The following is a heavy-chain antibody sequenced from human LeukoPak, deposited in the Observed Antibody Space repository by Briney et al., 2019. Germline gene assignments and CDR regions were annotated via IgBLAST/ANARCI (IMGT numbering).Heavy chain of an antibody. CDR2: TYYSGST. D-gene: IGHD2-8*01. Sequence: SETLSLTCTVSGGSMSSGDYYWSWIRQPPGKGLEWIGYTYYSGSTYYSPSLRSRVTMSVDTSKDQFSLNLDSVTATDTAIYYCARDLRGYCTNDVCNWYFDLWGRGTLVTVSS. V-gene: IGHV4-30-4*01. J-gene: IGHJ2*01. CDR1: GGSMSSGDYY. CDR3: ARDLRGYCTNDVCNWYFDL.